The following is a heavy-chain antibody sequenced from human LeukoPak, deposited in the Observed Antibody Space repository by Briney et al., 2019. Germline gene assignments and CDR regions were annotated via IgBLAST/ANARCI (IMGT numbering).Heavy chain of an antibody. J-gene: IGHJ4*02. CDR3: AKESVRYSSSGEGQK. Sequence: PGGSLRLSCAASGFTFSSYAMSWVRQAPGKGLEWVSAISGSGGSTYYADSVKGRFTISRVNSKNTLYLQMNSLRAEDTAVYYCAKESVRYSSSGEGQKWGQGTLVTVSS. D-gene: IGHD6-13*01. V-gene: IGHV3-23*01. CDR1: GFTFSSYA. CDR2: ISGSGGST.